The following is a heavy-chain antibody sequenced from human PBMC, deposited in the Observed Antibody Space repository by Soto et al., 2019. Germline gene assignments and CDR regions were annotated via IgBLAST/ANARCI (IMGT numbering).Heavy chain of an antibody. CDR2: IRGDGGEI. J-gene: IGHJ4*02. D-gene: IGHD6-13*01. Sequence: EVRLVXSGGGSAQPGXSLXLSCVGSGFSFSSYWMGWVRQAPGGRLEWVANIRGDGGEISFRDSLEGRFTXSXXXAKXXXXXXXXXXXXXXXAXXXXAAWXLSXXWDYWGQGTLVTVSS. CDR1: GFSFSSYW. CDR3: AAWXLSXXWDY. V-gene: IGHV3-7*02.